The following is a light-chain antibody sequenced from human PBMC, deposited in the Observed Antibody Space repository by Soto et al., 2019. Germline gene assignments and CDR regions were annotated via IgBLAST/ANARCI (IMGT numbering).Light chain of an antibody. CDR1: SSDVGGSNF. CDR2: DVA. J-gene: IGLJ1*01. V-gene: IGLV2-14*03. Sequence: QSVLTQPPSVSAAPGQKVTISCSGTSSDVGGSNFVSWYQQHPGKPPKLIIYDVANRPSGVSNRFSGSKSGSTASLIISRLQTEDEADYCSSYAGSSNVFGTGTKVTVL. CDR3: SSYAGSSNV.